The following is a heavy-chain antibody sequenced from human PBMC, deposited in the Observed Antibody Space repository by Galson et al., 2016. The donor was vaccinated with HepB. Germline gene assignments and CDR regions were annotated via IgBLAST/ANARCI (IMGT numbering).Heavy chain of an antibody. V-gene: IGHV6-1*01. D-gene: IGHD1-26*01. CDR2: TYYRSKWYN. CDR1: GDSVSSNSAT. Sequence: CAISGDSVSSNSATWNWIRQSPSRGLEWLGRTYYRSKWYNDYAISVKSRVTINPDTSKNQFSLHLNSVTPEDTAVYYCARGTSAWSKWGQGTLVTVSS. CDR3: ARGTSAWSK. J-gene: IGHJ4*02.